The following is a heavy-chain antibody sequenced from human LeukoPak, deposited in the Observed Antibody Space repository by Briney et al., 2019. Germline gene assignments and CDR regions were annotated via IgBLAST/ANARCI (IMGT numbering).Heavy chain of an antibody. CDR1: GFSFSSYA. V-gene: IGHV3-23*01. Sequence: PGGSLRLSCAASGFSFSSYAMSWVRQAPGKGLEWVSTSGLSGGTYYADSVQGRFTISRDNSKNTLYLQMNSLRAEDTAVYYCAKRVGEGATHYFDHWGQGTLVTVSS. J-gene: IGHJ4*02. CDR3: AKRVGEGATHYFDH. CDR2: SGLSGGT. D-gene: IGHD2-15*01.